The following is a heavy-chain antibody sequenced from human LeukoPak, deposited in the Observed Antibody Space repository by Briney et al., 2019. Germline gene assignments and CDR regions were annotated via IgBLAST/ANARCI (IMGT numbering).Heavy chain of an antibody. J-gene: IGHJ6*02. Sequence: PGGSLRLSCAASGFTFSSYDMHWVRQATGKGLEWVSAIGTAGDTYYPGSVKGRFTISRENAKNSLYLQMNSLRAGDTAVYYCARDPGHGGMDVWGQGTTVTVSS. V-gene: IGHV3-13*01. CDR2: IGTAGDT. CDR1: GFTFSSYD. CDR3: ARDPGHGGMDV.